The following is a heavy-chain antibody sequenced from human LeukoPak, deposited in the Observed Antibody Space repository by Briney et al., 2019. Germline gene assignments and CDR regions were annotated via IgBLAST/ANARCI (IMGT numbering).Heavy chain of an antibody. J-gene: IGHJ4*02. CDR1: GGSISSYY. CDR2: IYYSGST. D-gene: IGHD1-26*01. Sequence: SETLSLTCTVSGGSISSYYWSWIRQPPGKGLEWIGYIYYSGSTNYNPSLKSRVTISVDTSKNQFSLKLSSVTAEDTAVYYCAKLTIGIVGATSDFDYWGQGTLVTVSS. CDR3: AKLTIGIVGATSDFDY. V-gene: IGHV4-59*01.